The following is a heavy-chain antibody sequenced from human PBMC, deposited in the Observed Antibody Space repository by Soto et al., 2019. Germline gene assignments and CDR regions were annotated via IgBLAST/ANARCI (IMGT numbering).Heavy chain of an antibody. V-gene: IGHV3-30*02. CDR1: GFTFSSYG. J-gene: IGHJ3*02. Sequence: GGSLRLSCAASGFTFSSYGMHWVRQAPGKGLEWVAVIWYDGSNKYYADSVKGRFTISRDNSKDTLYLQMNSLRAEDTALYYCAKSGGWCSSCPDDAFDIWGQGTMVTVSS. CDR2: IWYDGSNK. D-gene: IGHD6-13*01. CDR3: AKSGGWCSSCPDDAFDI.